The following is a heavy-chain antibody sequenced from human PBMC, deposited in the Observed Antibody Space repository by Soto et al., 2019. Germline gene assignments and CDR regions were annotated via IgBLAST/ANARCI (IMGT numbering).Heavy chain of an antibody. CDR1: GGSISSDY. V-gene: IGHV4-59*01. CDR3: ARSTSRTGNYYYYMDV. J-gene: IGHJ6*03. CDR2: VHYSGST. Sequence: QVQLQESGPGLVRPSEPLSLTCTVSGGSISSDYWSWIRQPPGKGLEWIGCVHYSGSTDYNPSLKSRVTRSVDTSKNQFSLRLSSVTTADTAVYFCARSTSRTGNYYYYMDVWGRGTTVTVS. D-gene: IGHD2-2*01.